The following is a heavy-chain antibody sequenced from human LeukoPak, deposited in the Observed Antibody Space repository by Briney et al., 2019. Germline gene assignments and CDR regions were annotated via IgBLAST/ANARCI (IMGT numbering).Heavy chain of an antibody. V-gene: IGHV4-34*01. J-gene: IGHJ5*02. Sequence: SETLSLTCAVYGGSFSGYYWSWIRQPPGKGLEWIGEINHSGSTNYNPSLKSRVTISVDKSKNQFSLKLSSVTAADTAVYYCARVDGYSGYDYGFWFDPWGQGTLVTVSS. CDR2: INHSGST. CDR3: ARVDGYSGYDYGFWFDP. CDR1: GGSFSGYY. D-gene: IGHD5-12*01.